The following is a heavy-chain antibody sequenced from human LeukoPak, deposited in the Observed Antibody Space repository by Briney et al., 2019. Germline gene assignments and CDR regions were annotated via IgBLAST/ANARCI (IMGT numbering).Heavy chain of an antibody. J-gene: IGHJ4*02. Sequence: ASVKVSCKTSGYSFTGYYMYWVRQAPGQWLEWMGWINPSTGDTNYAQKFQGRVTMTRDTSITTVYMELSRLRSDDTAVYYCARRLSVAADLDSWGQGTLVTVSS. CDR1: GYSFTGYY. D-gene: IGHD2/OR15-2a*01. CDR3: ARRLSVAADLDS. V-gene: IGHV1-2*02. CDR2: INPSTGDT.